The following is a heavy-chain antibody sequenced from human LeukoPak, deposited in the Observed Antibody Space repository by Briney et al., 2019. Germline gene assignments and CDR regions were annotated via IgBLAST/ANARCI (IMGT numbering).Heavy chain of an antibody. J-gene: IGHJ4*02. CDR3: ARSDRIAGSYFDY. D-gene: IGHD6-13*01. CDR2: INPNSGGT. Sequence: ASVKVSCKASGYTFTGYYMHWARQAPGQGLEWMGWINPNSGGTNYAQKFQGRVTMTRDTSISTAYMELSRLRSDDTAVYYCARSDRIAGSYFDYWGQGTLVTVSS. V-gene: IGHV1-2*02. CDR1: GYTFTGYY.